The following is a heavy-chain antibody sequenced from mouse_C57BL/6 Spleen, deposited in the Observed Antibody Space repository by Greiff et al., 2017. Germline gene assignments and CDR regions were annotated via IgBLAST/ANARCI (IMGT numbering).Heavy chain of an antibody. CDR1: GYSITSGYY. J-gene: IGHJ2*01. V-gene: IGHV3-6*01. D-gene: IGHD1-1*01. CDR3: ARDYYYGLDY. Sequence: EVKLQESGPGLVKPSQSLSLTCSVTGYSITSGYYWNWIRQFPGNKLEWMGYISYDGSNNYNPSLKNRISITRDTSKNQFFLKLNSVTTEDTATYDCARDYYYGLDYWGQGTTLTVSS. CDR2: ISYDGSN.